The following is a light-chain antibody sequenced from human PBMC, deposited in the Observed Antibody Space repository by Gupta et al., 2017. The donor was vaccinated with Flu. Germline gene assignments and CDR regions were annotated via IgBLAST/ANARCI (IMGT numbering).Light chain of an antibody. CDR2: GAS. CDR1: QSDSSSY. Sequence: ETASLCDRVSQSDSSSYLPWYQLKPGQSPRLLIYGASRRETGIPDRFSGSGSGTDFTLKISRVEAEDVGVYYCQQDSRSPGAFGPGTKVEIK. CDR3: QQDSRSPGA. J-gene: IGKJ1*01. V-gene: IGKV3-20*01.